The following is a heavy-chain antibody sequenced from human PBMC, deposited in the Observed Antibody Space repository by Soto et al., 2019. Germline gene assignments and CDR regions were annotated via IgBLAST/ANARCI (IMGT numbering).Heavy chain of an antibody. J-gene: IGHJ4*02. D-gene: IGHD2-8*01. Sequence: QVQLQESGPGLVKPSETLSLTCSVSGGSMTGYLWTWIRQPAGKGLEWIGHVYNSGNTDYNPSLESRISMAVDTSKRQFSLKVKSVTAADTAVYYCARTHWVSGTEYWGQGTLVTVSS. CDR1: GGSMTGYL. CDR2: VYNSGNT. V-gene: IGHV4-4*07. CDR3: ARTHWVSGTEY.